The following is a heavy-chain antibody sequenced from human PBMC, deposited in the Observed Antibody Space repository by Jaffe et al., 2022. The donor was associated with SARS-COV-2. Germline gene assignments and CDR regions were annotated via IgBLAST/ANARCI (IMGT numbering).Heavy chain of an antibody. Sequence: QVQLVQSGAEVKKPGASVKVSCKASGYTFTSYGISWVRQAPGQGLEWMGWISAYNGNTNYAQKLQGRVTMTTDTSTSTAYMELRSLRSDDTAVYYCARDWDGYKPSTRDAFDIWGQGTMVTVSS. CDR1: GYTFTSYG. J-gene: IGHJ3*02. CDR3: ARDWDGYKPSTRDAFDI. D-gene: IGHD5-12*01. V-gene: IGHV1-18*01. CDR2: ISAYNGNT.